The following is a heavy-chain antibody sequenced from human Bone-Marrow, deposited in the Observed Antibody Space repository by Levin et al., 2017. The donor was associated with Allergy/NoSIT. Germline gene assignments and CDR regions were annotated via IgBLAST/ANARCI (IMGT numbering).Heavy chain of an antibody. J-gene: IGHJ5*02. CDR2: IIPILGIA. V-gene: IGHV1-69*04. CDR3: ARDLDVVVPAAINLRDPGTSLDP. CDR1: GGTFSSYP. Sequence: GASVKVSCKASGGTFSSYPISWVRQAPGQGLEWMGRIIPILGIANYAQKFQGRVTITADKSTSTAYMELSSLRSEDTAVYYCARDLDVVVPAAINLRDPGTSLDPWGQGTLVTVSS. D-gene: IGHD2-2*02.